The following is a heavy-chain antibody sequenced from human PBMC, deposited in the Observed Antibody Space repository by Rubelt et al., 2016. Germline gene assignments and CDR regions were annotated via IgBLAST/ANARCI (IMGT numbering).Heavy chain of an antibody. V-gene: IGHV4-39*01. J-gene: IGHJ4*02. CDR2: IYSGWGA. Sequence: QLQLQESGPGLVKPSETLSLTCTVSGGSISSSSYYWGWIRQPPGKGLEWIGSIYSGWGADCTPSLKGRVTISVDTSKNQFSLKLRSVTAADTAVYYCARPSDYGDYIGYWGRGTPVTVSS. CDR3: ARPSDYGDYIGY. CDR1: GGSISSSSYY. D-gene: IGHD4-17*01.